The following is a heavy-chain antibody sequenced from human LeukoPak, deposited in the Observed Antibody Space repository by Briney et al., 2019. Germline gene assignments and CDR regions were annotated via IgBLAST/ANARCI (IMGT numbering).Heavy chain of an antibody. V-gene: IGHV4-34*01. D-gene: IGHD2-21*02. Sequence: SETLSLTCAVSGVSFYDYYWSWVRQTPGKGLECVGEINHTGSTNDSPSLKSRVTLSIDTSRKQFSLNLRSVTVADTGIYYCTRMTAGHDYWGQGTLVTVSS. J-gene: IGHJ4*02. CDR1: GVSFYDYY. CDR2: INHTGST. CDR3: TRMTAGHDY.